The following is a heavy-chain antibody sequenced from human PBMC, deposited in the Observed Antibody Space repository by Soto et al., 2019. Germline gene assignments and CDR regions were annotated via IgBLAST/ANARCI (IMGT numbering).Heavy chain of an antibody. CDR1: GYTCTSHA. CDR2: INSDNGYT. V-gene: IGHV1-3*01. J-gene: IGHJ6*02. D-gene: IGHD3-22*01. Sequence: ASGKVSCKTSGYTCTSHAVHWVRQAPGQGLEWMGWINSDNGYTKYSQKFQGRVTMTRDTSTSTVYMELSSLRSEDTAVYYCARDGATSSGYSYYGMDVWGQGTTVTVSS. CDR3: ARDGATSSGYSYYGMDV.